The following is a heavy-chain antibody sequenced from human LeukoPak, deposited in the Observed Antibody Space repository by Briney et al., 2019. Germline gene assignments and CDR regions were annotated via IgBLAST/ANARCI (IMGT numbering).Heavy chain of an antibody. V-gene: IGHV4-30-2*01. CDR3: AREFEYYFGY. D-gene: IGHD3-10*01. CDR2: IYHSGST. J-gene: IGHJ4*02. CDR1: GGSISSGGYY. Sequence: SETLSLTCTVSGGSISSGGYYWSWIRQPPGKGLEWIGYIYHSGSTYYNPSLKSRVTISVDRSKNQFSLKLSSVSAADTAVYYCAREFEYYFGYWGQGTLVTVSS.